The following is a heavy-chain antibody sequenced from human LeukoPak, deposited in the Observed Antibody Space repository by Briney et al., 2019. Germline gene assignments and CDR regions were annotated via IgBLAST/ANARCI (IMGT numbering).Heavy chain of an antibody. CDR2: ISSSGSTI. V-gene: IGHV3-48*03. Sequence: GGSLRLSCAASGFTFSSYAMSWVRQAPGKGLEWVSYISSSGSTIYYADSVKGRFTISRDNAKNSLYLQMNSLRAEDTAVYYCATAHYDSSGYYYDYWGQGTLVTVSS. J-gene: IGHJ4*02. CDR1: GFTFSSYA. CDR3: ATAHYDSSGYYYDY. D-gene: IGHD3-22*01.